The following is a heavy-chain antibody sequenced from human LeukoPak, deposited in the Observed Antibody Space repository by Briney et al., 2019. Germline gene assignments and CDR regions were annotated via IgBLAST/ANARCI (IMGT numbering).Heavy chain of an antibody. CDR3: ASPLDTGAFDI. Sequence: GGSLRLSCAASGFTFSSYSMNWVRQAPGKGLEWVSYISSSSSTIYYADSVKGRFTISRDNAKNSLYLQMNSLRAEDTAVYYCASPLDTGAFDIWGQGTMVTVSS. J-gene: IGHJ3*02. CDR1: GFTFSSYS. V-gene: IGHV3-48*01. D-gene: IGHD6-6*01. CDR2: ISSSSSTI.